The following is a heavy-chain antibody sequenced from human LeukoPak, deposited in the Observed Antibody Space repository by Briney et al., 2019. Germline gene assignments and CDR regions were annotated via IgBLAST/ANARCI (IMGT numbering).Heavy chain of an antibody. Sequence: ASVTVSFKASGYTFTIYDINWVRQAPGQGGEWMGWMNPNSGNTGYAQKFQGRVTMTRNTSISTAYMELISLRSEDTAVYYCARADYDILTGYYPGWFDLWGQGTLDTVSS. D-gene: IGHD3-9*01. V-gene: IGHV1-8*01. CDR3: ARADYDILTGYYPGWFDL. J-gene: IGHJ5*02. CDR2: MNPNSGNT. CDR1: GYTFTIYD.